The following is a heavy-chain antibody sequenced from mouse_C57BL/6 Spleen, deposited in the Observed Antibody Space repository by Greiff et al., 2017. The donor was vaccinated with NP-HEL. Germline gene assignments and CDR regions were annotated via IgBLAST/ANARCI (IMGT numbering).Heavy chain of an antibody. CDR1: GYTFTDYY. Sequence: EVQLQQSGPELVKPGASVKISCKASGYTFTDYYMNWVKQSHGKSLEWIGDINPNNGGTSYNQKFKGKATLIVDKSSSTAYMELRSLTSEDSAVYYCARGYGWEDYWGQGTSVTVSS. J-gene: IGHJ4*01. CDR3: ARGYGWEDY. D-gene: IGHD2-2*01. V-gene: IGHV1-26*01. CDR2: INPNNGGT.